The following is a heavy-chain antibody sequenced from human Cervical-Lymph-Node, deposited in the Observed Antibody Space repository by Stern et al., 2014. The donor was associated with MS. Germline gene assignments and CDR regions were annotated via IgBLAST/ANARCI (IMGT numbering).Heavy chain of an antibody. D-gene: IGHD3-10*01. CDR1: GYTFTTHG. Sequence: VQLVESGAEVKKPGASVKVSCKASGYTFTTHGFSWVRQAPGQGLEWMGWISGFNGNTNYAQKLLGRVTMTTDTSTSTAYMELRYLRSDDTAVYYCARDRAAGRGSLDYWGQGTLVTVSS. CDR3: ARDRAAGRGSLDY. V-gene: IGHV1-18*01. J-gene: IGHJ4*02. CDR2: ISGFNGNT.